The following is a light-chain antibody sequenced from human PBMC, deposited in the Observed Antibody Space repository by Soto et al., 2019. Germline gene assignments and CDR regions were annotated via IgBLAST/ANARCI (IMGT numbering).Light chain of an antibody. CDR3: QQYDSWPYT. CDR1: QSVSSD. Sequence: EIVMTQSPATLSLSPGERATLSCRASQSVSSDLSWYQQIPGKAPRRLIYDASSRATGIPPRFSGSRSGTEFTLTISSLQAADIEIYYCQQYDSWPYTFGPGSKVHFK. CDR2: DAS. J-gene: IGKJ3*01. V-gene: IGKV3-15*01.